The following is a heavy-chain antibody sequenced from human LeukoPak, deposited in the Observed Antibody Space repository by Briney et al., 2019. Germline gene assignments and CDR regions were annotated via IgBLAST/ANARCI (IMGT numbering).Heavy chain of an antibody. CDR2: INHSGST. CDR3: ARGGVMVAGTPYYYYGMDV. J-gene: IGHJ6*02. D-gene: IGHD2-8*01. CDR1: GGSFSGYY. V-gene: IGHV4-34*01. Sequence: LKPSETLSLTCAVYGGSFSGYYWSWIRQPPGKGLEWIGEINHSGSTNYNPSLKSRVTISVYTSKNQFSLKLSSVTAADTAVYYCARGGVMVAGTPYYYYGMDVWGQGTTVTVSS.